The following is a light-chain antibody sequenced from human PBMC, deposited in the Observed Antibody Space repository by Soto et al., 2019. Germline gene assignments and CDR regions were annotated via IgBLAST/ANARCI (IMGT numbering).Light chain of an antibody. V-gene: IGLV2-23*01. Sequence: QSALTQPASVSGSPGQSITISCTGTSSNIGIYNLVSWYQQQPGKAPKLVIYEGNKRPSGVSDRFSASKSGNTASLTISGLQAEDEADYYSCSYAGSTTVVFGGGTKLTVL. CDR2: EGN. J-gene: IGLJ2*01. CDR1: SSNIGIYNL. CDR3: CSYAGSTTVV.